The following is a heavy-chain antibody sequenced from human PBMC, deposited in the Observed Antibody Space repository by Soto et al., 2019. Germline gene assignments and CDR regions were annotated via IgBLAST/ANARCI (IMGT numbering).Heavy chain of an antibody. CDR2: INHSGST. J-gene: IGHJ4*02. CDR1: GGSFSGYY. Sequence: QVQLQQWGAGLLKPSETLSLTCAVYGGSFSGYYWSWIRQPPGKGLEWIGEINHSGSTNYNPSLKSRVTISVDTSKNQFSLKQSSVTSADTAVYYCARVWGYSSGWYPGRRYYFDYWGQGTLVTVSS. CDR3: ARVWGYSSGWYPGRRYYFDY. V-gene: IGHV4-34*01. D-gene: IGHD6-19*01.